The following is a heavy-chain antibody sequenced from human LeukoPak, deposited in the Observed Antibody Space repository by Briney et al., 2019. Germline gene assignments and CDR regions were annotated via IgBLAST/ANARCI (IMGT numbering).Heavy chain of an antibody. J-gene: IGHJ3*02. CDR3: ARRDYYGWSAFDI. D-gene: IGHD3-10*01. Sequence: SETLSHTCTVSGGSISSSSYYWGWIRQPPGKGLEWIGSIYYSGSTYYNPSLKSRVTISVDTSKNQFSLKLSSVTAADTAVYYCARRDYYGWSAFDIWGQGTMVTVSS. V-gene: IGHV4-39*01. CDR1: GGSISSSSYY. CDR2: IYYSGST.